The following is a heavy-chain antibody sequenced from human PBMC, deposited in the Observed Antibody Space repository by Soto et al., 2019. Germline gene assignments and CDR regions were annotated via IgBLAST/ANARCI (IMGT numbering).Heavy chain of an antibody. Sequence: EVQLVESGGGLVKPGGSLRLSCAASGFTFSNAWMNWVRQAPGKGLEWVGRIKSKTDGGTTDYAAPVKGRFTISRDDSKNTLYLQMNSLKTEDTAVYYCTTGGGTPDCSSTSCYGYAFDIWGQGTMVTVSS. CDR2: IKSKTDGGTT. CDR1: GFTFSNAW. J-gene: IGHJ3*02. V-gene: IGHV3-15*07. CDR3: TTGGGTPDCSSTSCYGYAFDI. D-gene: IGHD2-2*01.